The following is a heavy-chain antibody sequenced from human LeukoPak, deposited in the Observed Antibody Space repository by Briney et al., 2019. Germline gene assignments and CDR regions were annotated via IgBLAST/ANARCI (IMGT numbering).Heavy chain of an antibody. D-gene: IGHD2-8*01. Sequence: SETLSLTCTVSGGSLSSSSYYWGWIRQPPGKGLEWIGSIYYSGSTYYNPSLKSRVTISVDTSKNQFSLKLSSVTAADTAVYYCAGLTFPRYCTNGVCYNFDYWGQGTLVTVSS. J-gene: IGHJ4*02. V-gene: IGHV4-39*01. CDR2: IYYSGST. CDR3: AGLTFPRYCTNGVCYNFDY. CDR1: GGSLSSSSYY.